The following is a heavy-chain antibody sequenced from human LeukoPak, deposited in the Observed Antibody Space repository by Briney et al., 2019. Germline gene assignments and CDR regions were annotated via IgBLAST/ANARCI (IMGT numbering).Heavy chain of an antibody. Sequence: GGSLRLSCAASGFTFDDYGMSWVRQAPGKGREWVSGINWHGGSTGYADSVKGRFTISRDNAKNSLYLQMNSLRAEDTALYYCARGREYSSSSRIDYFDYWGQGTLVTVSS. CDR2: INWHGGST. CDR1: GFTFDDYG. D-gene: IGHD6-6*01. J-gene: IGHJ4*02. CDR3: ARGREYSSSSRIDYFDY. V-gene: IGHV3-20*04.